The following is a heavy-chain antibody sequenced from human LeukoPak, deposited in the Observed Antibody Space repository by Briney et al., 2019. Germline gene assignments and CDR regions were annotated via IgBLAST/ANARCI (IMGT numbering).Heavy chain of an antibody. J-gene: IGHJ4*02. V-gene: IGHV3-48*02. CDR1: GFTSSSYS. Sequence: GGSLRLSCAASGFTSSSYSMNWVRQAPGKGLEWVSYISSYSSTIYYADSVKGRFTISRDNANNSLYLQMNSLRDEDTAVYYCARRAFSGSDYWGQGTLVTVSS. CDR2: ISSYSSTI. CDR3: ARRAFSGSDY. D-gene: IGHD6-25*01.